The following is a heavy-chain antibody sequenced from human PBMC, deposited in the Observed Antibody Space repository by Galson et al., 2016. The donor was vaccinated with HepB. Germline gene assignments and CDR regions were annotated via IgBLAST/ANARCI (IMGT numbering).Heavy chain of an antibody. Sequence: SLRLSCAASGFTLNNYWMNWVRQAPGKGLVWVAHISIDGSDTRYADSVKGRFTISRDNARNTVSLQMNSLRADDSAVYYCVRDGVGVVPYDCWGQGTLVTVSS. CDR3: VRDGVGVVPYDC. J-gene: IGHJ4*02. D-gene: IGHD2-2*01. V-gene: IGHV3-74*01. CDR1: GFTLNNYW. CDR2: ISIDGSDT.